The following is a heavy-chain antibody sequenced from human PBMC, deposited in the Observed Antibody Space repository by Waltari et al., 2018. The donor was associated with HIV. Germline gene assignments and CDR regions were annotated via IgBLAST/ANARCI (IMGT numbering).Heavy chain of an antibody. CDR2: ISWNSGSI. D-gene: IGHD2-2*01. CDR3: AKGPTLTSPPTYFNY. Sequence: EVHLVESGGGLVQPGRSLRLSCAASGFTFDDYAMPWVRQTPGKGLELVSGISWNSGSIGYADSVKGRVTISRDNAKNSLFLQMNSLRPEDTAFYYCAKGPTLTSPPTYFNYWGQGTLVTVSS. J-gene: IGHJ4*02. V-gene: IGHV3-9*01. CDR1: GFTFDDYA.